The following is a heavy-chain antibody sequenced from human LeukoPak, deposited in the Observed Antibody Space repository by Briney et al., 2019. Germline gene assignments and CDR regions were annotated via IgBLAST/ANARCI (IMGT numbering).Heavy chain of an antibody. CDR1: GYRLTSYW. Sequence: GESLKISCKGSGYRLTSYWIGWVRQMPGKGLEWMGIIYPGDSDTRYSLSFQGQVTISADKSISTAYLQWSSLKASDTAMYYCARHLGNYGYLNYFDYWGQGTLVTVSS. CDR3: ARHLGNYGYLNYFDY. J-gene: IGHJ4*01. D-gene: IGHD5-18*01. V-gene: IGHV5-51*01. CDR2: IYPGDSDT.